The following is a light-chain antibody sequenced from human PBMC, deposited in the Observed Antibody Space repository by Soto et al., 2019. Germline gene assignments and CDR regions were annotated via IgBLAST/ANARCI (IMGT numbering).Light chain of an antibody. CDR1: SSDVGGYNY. CDR2: DVS. Sequence: QSALTQPRSVSGSPGQSVTISCTGTSSDVGGYNYVSWYQQHPGRVPEVIIYDVSKRPSGVPDRFSGSKSGNTASLTISGLQAEDEAEYYCCSYAGSYTLMFGGGTKLTVL. V-gene: IGLV2-11*01. J-gene: IGLJ3*02. CDR3: CSYAGSYTLM.